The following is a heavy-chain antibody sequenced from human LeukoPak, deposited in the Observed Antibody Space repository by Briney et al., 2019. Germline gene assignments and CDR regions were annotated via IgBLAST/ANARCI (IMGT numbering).Heavy chain of an antibody. CDR1: GFTFSSYA. CDR2: ISHDGSNK. J-gene: IGHJ3*02. CDR3: ARVPHHDAFDI. Sequence: PGGSLRLSCAASGFTFSSYAMHWVRQAPGKGLEWVAVISHDGSNKYYADSVKGRFTISRDNSKNTLYLQMNSLRAEDTAVYYCARVPHHDAFDIWGQGTMVTVSS. V-gene: IGHV3-30-3*01.